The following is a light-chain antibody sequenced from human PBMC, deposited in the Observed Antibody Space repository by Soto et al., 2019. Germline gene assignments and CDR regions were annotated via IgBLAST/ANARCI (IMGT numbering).Light chain of an antibody. CDR3: QQVNSYSIT. CDR1: QGISSY. Sequence: DIQLTQSPSFLSASVGDSVTITCRASQGISSYLAWFQQKPGKAPKLLIYAASTLPSGVPSRFSGSGSGTEFTLTVSSLQPEDFATYYCQQVNSYSITFGQGTRLEIK. J-gene: IGKJ5*01. V-gene: IGKV1-9*01. CDR2: AAS.